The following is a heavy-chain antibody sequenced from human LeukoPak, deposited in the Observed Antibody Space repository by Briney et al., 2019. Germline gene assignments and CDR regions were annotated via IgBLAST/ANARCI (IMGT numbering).Heavy chain of an antibody. V-gene: IGHV1-2*02. CDR1: GYTFTGYY. J-gene: IGHJ4*01. CDR2: INPNSGGT. D-gene: IGHD3-16*01. CDR3: ARAFHPPDFAFGRAPYYFDL. Sequence: ASVKVSCKASGYTFTGYYMHWVRQAPGQGLEWMGWINPNSGGTNYAQKFQGRVTMTRDTSISTAYMELSSLRSDDTAVYYCARAFHPPDFAFGRAPYYFDLWGQGTLVTVSS.